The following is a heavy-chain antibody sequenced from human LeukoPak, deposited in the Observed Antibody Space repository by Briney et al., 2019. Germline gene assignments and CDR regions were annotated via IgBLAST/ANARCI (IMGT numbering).Heavy chain of an antibody. CDR1: GGSFSGYY. D-gene: IGHD6-13*01. J-gene: IGHJ4*02. CDR3: ARGRWYVDY. Sequence: TLSLTCAVYGGSFSGYYWSWIRQPPGKALEWLARIDWDDDKYYSTSLKTRLTISKDTSKNQVVLTMTNMDPVDTATYYCARGRWYVDYWGQGTLVTVSS. CDR2: IDWDDDK. V-gene: IGHV2-70*11.